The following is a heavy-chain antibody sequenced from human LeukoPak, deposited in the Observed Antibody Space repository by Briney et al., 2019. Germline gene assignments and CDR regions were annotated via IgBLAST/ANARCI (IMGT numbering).Heavy chain of an antibody. J-gene: IGHJ6*03. CDR3: AGEKAARYYIDV. Sequence: PGGSLRLSCAVSAFTLSTYNMHWGRHPPAQGMGLDSFINSRTSTMYYSNSVKCRLTPSRVNATNSMYLQMNSLRAEDTAVYYCAGEKAARYYIDVWGKGTTVTVSS. D-gene: IGHD6-6*01. V-gene: IGHV3-48*01. CDR2: INSRTSTM. CDR1: AFTLSTYN.